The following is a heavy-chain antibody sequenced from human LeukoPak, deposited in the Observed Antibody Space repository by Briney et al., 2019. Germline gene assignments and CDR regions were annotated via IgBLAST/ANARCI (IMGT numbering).Heavy chain of an antibody. CDR1: GGSISSSSYY. D-gene: IGHD4-11*01. V-gene: IGHV4-39*01. CDR3: ASQASIDY. J-gene: IGHJ4*02. CDR2: IYYSGST. Sequence: PSETLSLTCTVSGGSISSSSYYWAWIRQPPGKGLEWIGSIYYSGSTYYNPSLKSRVTISVDTSKNQFSLKLSSVTAADTAVYYCASQASIDYWGQGTLVTVSS.